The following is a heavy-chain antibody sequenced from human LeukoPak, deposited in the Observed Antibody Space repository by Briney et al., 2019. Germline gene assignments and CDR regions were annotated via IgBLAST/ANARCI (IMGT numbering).Heavy chain of an antibody. CDR3: ARDLLKNLIPSWFDY. CDR1: GGSFSGYY. J-gene: IGHJ4*02. Sequence: SETLSLTCAVYGGSFSGYYWSWIRQPPGKGLEWIGEINHSGSTNYNPSLKSRVTISVDTSKNQFSLKLSSVTAADTAVYYCARDLLKNLIPSWFDYWGQGTLVAVSS. CDR2: INHSGST. V-gene: IGHV4-34*01. D-gene: IGHD2-2*02.